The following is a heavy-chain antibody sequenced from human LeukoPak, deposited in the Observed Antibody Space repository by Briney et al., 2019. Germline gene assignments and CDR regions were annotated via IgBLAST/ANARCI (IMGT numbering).Heavy chain of an antibody. Sequence: GGSLRLSCAASGFTFSTTGMTWVRQAPGKGLEWVSTISFRSDTYFPDSLKGRFTVSRDNAKNSVFLQMNSLRAEDTAVYYCARDHSSSGYFDYWGQGTLVTVSS. CDR3: ARDHSSSGYFDY. J-gene: IGHJ4*02. CDR2: ISFRSDT. D-gene: IGHD3-22*01. V-gene: IGHV3-21*04. CDR1: GFTFSTTG.